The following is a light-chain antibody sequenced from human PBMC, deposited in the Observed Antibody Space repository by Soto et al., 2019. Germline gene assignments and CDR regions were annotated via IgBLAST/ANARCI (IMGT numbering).Light chain of an antibody. CDR1: QSVSSSY. CDR3: QQYTRWPLT. J-gene: IGKJ4*01. Sequence: EIVLTQSPGTLSLSPGERATLSCRASQSVSSSYLAWYQQKPGQAPRFLIYGTSSRATGIPARFSGSGTGSDFTLTISSLQSEDFAVYYCQQYTRWPLTFGGG. V-gene: IGKV3-20*01. CDR2: GTS.